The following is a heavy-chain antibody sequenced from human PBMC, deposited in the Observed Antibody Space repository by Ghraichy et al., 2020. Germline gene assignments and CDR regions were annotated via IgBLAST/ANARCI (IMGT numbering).Heavy chain of an antibody. Sequence: SETLSLTCTVSGGSISSSSYYWGWIRQPPGKGLEWIGSIYYSGSTYYNPSLKSRVTIFVDTSKNQFSLKLSSVTAADTAVYYCARLSYYYPNWFDPWGQGTLVTVSS. CDR2: IYYSGST. V-gene: IGHV4-39*01. CDR1: GGSISSSSYY. J-gene: IGHJ5*02. D-gene: IGHD3-22*01. CDR3: ARLSYYYPNWFDP.